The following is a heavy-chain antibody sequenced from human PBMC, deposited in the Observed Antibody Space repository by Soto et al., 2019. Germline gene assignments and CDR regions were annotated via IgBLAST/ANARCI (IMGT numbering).Heavy chain of an antibody. CDR3: ARTYHSGGSSRPNYFDY. CDR1: GGSISSYY. D-gene: IGHD6-6*01. V-gene: IGHV4-59*01. Sequence: SETLSLTCTVSGGSISSYYWSWIRQPPGKGLEWIGYIYYSGSTNYNPSLKSRVTISVDTSKNQFSLKLSSVTAADTAVYYCARTYHSGGSSRPNYFDYWGQGTLVTVSS. CDR2: IYYSGST. J-gene: IGHJ4*02.